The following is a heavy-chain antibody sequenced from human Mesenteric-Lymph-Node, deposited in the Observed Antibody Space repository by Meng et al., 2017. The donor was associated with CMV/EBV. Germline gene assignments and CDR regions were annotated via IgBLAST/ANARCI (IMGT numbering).Heavy chain of an antibody. CDR2: ISGYNGNT. CDR3: AREGLGHGQNWLDP. Sequence: KASGYSLTSAGFSWVRQAPGQGLEWMGWISGYNGNTNYAQRLQGRVTMTTDTSTSTVYMELRSLRSDDTAVYYCAREGLGHGQNWLDPWGQGTLVTVSS. J-gene: IGHJ5*02. D-gene: IGHD6-19*01. CDR1: GYSLTSAG. V-gene: IGHV1-18*01.